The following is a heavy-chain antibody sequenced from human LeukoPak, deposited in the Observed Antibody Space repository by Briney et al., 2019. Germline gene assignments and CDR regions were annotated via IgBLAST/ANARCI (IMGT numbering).Heavy chain of an antibody. Sequence: SQTLSLTCTVSGGSISSGGYYWSWIRQHPGKGLEWIGYIYYSGSTYYNPSLKSRVTISVDTSKNQFSLKPSSVTAADTAVYYCARDDGGSSSRFDYWGQGTLVTVSS. D-gene: IGHD3-16*01. J-gene: IGHJ4*02. CDR2: IYYSGST. CDR1: GGSISSGGYY. CDR3: ARDDGGSSSRFDY. V-gene: IGHV4-31*03.